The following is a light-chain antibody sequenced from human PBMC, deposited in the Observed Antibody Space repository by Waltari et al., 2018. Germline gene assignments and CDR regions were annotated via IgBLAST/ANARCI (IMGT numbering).Light chain of an antibody. CDR1: SSTFGGNV. Sequence: QSVLTQPPSASGTPGRRVTISCTGTSSTFGGNVLNWYQHTPGKAPTLLIYGLDLRPSGVPDRFSVSKSGTSASLAIRGLQSADEGDYYCAAWDDSLHGHWVFGGGTKVTVL. CDR3: AAWDDSLHGHWV. V-gene: IGLV1-44*01. CDR2: GLD. J-gene: IGLJ3*02.